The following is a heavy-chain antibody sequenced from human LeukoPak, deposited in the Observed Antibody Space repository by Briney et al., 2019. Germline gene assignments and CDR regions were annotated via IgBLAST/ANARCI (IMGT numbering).Heavy chain of an antibody. J-gene: IGHJ6*03. Sequence: SVKVSCKASGGTFSSYAISWVRQAPGQGLEWMGGIISIFGTANYAQKFQGRVTITTDESTSTAYMELSSLRSEDTAVYYCARGASSSSRGYYYMDVWGKGTTVTVSS. CDR2: IISIFGTA. CDR1: GGTFSSYA. V-gene: IGHV1-69*05. CDR3: ARGASSSSRGYYYMDV. D-gene: IGHD6-6*01.